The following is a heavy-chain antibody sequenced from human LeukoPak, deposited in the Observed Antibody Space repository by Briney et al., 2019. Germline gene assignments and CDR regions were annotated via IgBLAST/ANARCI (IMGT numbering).Heavy chain of an antibody. Sequence: GGSLRLSCAASGFTFSSYEMNWVRHAPGKGLEWVSYISSSGSTIYYADSVKGRFTISRDNAKNSLYLQMNSLRAEDTAVYYCATKRQQLGTYYYYYYGMDVWGQGTTVTVSS. V-gene: IGHV3-48*03. CDR2: ISSSGSTI. CDR1: GFTFSSYE. J-gene: IGHJ6*02. D-gene: IGHD6-13*01. CDR3: ATKRQQLGTYYYYYYGMDV.